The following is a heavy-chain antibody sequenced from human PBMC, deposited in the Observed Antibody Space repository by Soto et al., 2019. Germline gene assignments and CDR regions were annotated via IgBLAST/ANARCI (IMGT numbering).Heavy chain of an antibody. Sequence: GGSLRLSCAASGFTFSSYSMNWVRQAPGKGLEWVSYISSSSSTIYYADSVKGRFTISRDNAKNSLYLQMNSLRDEDTAVYYCARVRYFDWLLPFDYWGQGTLVTVSS. J-gene: IGHJ4*02. D-gene: IGHD3-9*01. V-gene: IGHV3-48*02. CDR1: GFTFSSYS. CDR3: ARVRYFDWLLPFDY. CDR2: ISSSSSTI.